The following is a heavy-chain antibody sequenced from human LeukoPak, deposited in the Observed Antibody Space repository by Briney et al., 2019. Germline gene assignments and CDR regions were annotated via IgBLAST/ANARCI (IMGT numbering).Heavy chain of an antibody. CDR1: GFTFSSYG. D-gene: IGHD3-10*01. Sequence: PGGSLRLSCAASGFTFSSYGMSWVRQAPGKGLEWVSAISGSGGSTYYADSVKGRFTISRDNSKNTLYLQMNSLRAEDTAIYYCAKKSLLLRGPLLIYYFDFWGQGTLVTVSS. CDR3: AKKSLLLRGPLLIYYFDF. V-gene: IGHV3-23*01. J-gene: IGHJ4*02. CDR2: ISGSGGST.